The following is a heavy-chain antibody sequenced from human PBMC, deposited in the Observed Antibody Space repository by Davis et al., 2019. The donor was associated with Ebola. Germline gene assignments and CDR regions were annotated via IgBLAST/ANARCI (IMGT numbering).Heavy chain of an antibody. J-gene: IGHJ4*02. CDR2: MNPNSGNT. V-gene: IGHV1-8*01. CDR1: GYTFTSYD. D-gene: IGHD2-2*01. Sequence: ASVKVSCKASGYTFTSYDINWVRQATGQGPEWMGWMNPNSGNTGYARRFQGRVTMTRDTSITTAYMELSSLRSKDTAVYYCVRGEDYCTSASCYDYWGQGTLVTVSS. CDR3: VRGEDYCTSASCYDY.